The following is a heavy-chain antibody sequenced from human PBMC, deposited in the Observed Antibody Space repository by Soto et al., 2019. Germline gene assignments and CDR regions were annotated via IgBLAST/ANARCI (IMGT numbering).Heavy chain of an antibody. CDR3: GGGKQQLVRQGGEAPDY. J-gene: IGHJ4*02. V-gene: IGHV3-23*01. Sequence: EVQLLESGGGLVQPGGSLRLSCAASGFTFSSYAMSWVRQAPGKGLEWVSAISGSGGSTYYADSVKGRFTISRDNPKNTRYLQRNSLRAQDTAVYHCGGGKQQLVRQGGEAPDYWGQGTLVTVSS. D-gene: IGHD6-13*01. CDR2: ISGSGGST. CDR1: GFTFSSYA.